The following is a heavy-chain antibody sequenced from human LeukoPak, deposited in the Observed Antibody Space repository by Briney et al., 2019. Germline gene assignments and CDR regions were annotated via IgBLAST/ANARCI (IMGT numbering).Heavy chain of an antibody. Sequence: PGGSLRLSCAASGSTFSSYSMNWVRQAPGKGLEWVSSISSSSSYIYYADSVKGRFTISRDNAKNSLYLKMNSLRAEDTAVYYCARDCSSTSCYSWIDYWGQGTLVTVSS. CDR3: ARDCSSTSCYSWIDY. J-gene: IGHJ4*02. D-gene: IGHD2-2*02. CDR1: GSTFSSYS. V-gene: IGHV3-21*01. CDR2: ISSSSSYI.